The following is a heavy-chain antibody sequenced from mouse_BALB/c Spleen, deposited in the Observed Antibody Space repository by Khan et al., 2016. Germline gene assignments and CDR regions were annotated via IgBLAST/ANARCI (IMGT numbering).Heavy chain of an antibody. CDR1: GYSITSGYS. V-gene: IGHV3-1*02. CDR3: TRSHGYYAMDY. Sequence: EVQLQESGPDLVKPSQSLSLTCTVTGYSITSGYSWHWIRQFPGNKLEWMGYIHYSGGTKYIPSLKSRISINRDTSKNQFFLQLNSVTPEDTATYYCTRSHGYYAMDYWGQGTSVTVSS. CDR2: IHYSGGT. J-gene: IGHJ4*01.